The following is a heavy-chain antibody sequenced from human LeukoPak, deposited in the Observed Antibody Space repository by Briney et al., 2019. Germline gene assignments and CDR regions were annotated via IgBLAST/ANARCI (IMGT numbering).Heavy chain of an antibody. CDR3: ARGLLSSGLHPFDY. CDR2: IYHSGST. J-gene: IGHJ4*02. Sequence: SETLSLTCSVSGGSIYTYYWSWIRQSPGKGLEWIGYIYHSGSTNYNPSLKSRVTISVDTSKNQFSLKLSSVTAADTAVYYCARGLLSSGLHPFDYWGQGTLVTVSS. D-gene: IGHD3-22*01. CDR1: GGSIYTYY. V-gene: IGHV4-59*01.